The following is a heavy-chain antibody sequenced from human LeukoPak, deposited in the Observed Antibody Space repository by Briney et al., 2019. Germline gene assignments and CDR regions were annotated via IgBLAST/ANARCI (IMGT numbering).Heavy chain of an antibody. J-gene: IGHJ6*02. CDR2: IYSGGST. Sequence: PGGSLRLSCAASGFTVSSNYMSWVRQAPGKGLEWVSVIYSGGSTYYAHSVKGRFTISRDNSKNPLYLQMNSLSAEDTAVYYCARDRAHYYYYGMDVWGQGTTVTVSS. CDR3: ARDRAHYYYYGMDV. D-gene: IGHD3-10*01. V-gene: IGHV3-66*01. CDR1: GFTVSSNY.